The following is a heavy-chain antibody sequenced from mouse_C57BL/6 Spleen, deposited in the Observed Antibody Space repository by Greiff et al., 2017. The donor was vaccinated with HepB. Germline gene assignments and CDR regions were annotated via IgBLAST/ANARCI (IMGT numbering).Heavy chain of an antibody. D-gene: IGHD2-5*01. J-gene: IGHJ2*01. CDR2: IYPGDGDT. CDR3: ARYRNSNYNGDY. V-gene: IGHV1-80*01. Sequence: VQLQESGAELVKPGASVKISCKASGYAFSSYWMNWVKQRPGKGLEWIGQIYPGDGDTNYNGKFKGKATLTADKSSSTAYMQLSSLTSEDSAVYFCARYRNSNYNGDYGGQGTTLTVSS. CDR1: GYAFSSYW.